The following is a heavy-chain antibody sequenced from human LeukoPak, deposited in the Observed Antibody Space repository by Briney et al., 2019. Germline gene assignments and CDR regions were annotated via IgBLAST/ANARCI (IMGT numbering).Heavy chain of an antibody. CDR2: IYYSGST. J-gene: IGHJ6*02. D-gene: IGHD3-3*01. CDR1: GGSISSGDYY. Sequence: SETLSLTCTVSGGSISSGDYYWSWIRQHPGKGLEWIGYIYYSGSTYYNPSLKSRVTISVDTSKNQFSLKLSSVTAADTAVYYCAGDTSDDFWSGYYRSHYYYGMDVWGQGTTVTVSS. CDR3: AGDTSDDFWSGYYRSHYYYGMDV. V-gene: IGHV4-31*03.